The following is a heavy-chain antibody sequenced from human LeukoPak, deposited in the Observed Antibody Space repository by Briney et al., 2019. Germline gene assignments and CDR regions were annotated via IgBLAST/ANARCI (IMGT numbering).Heavy chain of an antibody. J-gene: IGHJ2*01. V-gene: IGHV4-4*07. D-gene: IGHD6-13*01. CDR2: IYTRGST. Sequence: PSETLSLTCTVSGGSISSYDWSWIRQPAGKGLEWIGRIYTRGSTNYNPSLKSRVTMSVDTSKNQFSLKLSSVTAADTAVYYCARLSSSWYQDWYFDLWGRGTLVTVSS. CDR1: GGSISSYD. CDR3: ARLSSSWYQDWYFDL.